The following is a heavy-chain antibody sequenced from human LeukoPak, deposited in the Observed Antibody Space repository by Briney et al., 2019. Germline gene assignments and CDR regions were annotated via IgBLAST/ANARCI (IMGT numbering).Heavy chain of an antibody. V-gene: IGHV3-15*01. D-gene: IGHD3-22*01. CDR1: GFTFSNAW. CDR2: IKSKTDGGTT. J-gene: IGHJ4*02. Sequence: GGSPRLSCAASGFTFSNAWMSWVRQAPGKGLEWVGRIKSKTDGGTTDYAAPVKDRFTISRDDSKNTLYLQMNSLKTEDTAVYYCTTAGMTYYYDSSGYYYADYWGQGTLVTVSS. CDR3: TTAGMTYYYDSSGYYYADY.